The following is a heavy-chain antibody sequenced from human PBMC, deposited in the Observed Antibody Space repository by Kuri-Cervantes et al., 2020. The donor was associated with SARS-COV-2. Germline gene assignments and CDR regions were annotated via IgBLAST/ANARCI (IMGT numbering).Heavy chain of an antibody. CDR3: TRQYSSGWYTRGSECFQH. CDR2: IRSKANSYAT. D-gene: IGHD6-19*01. Sequence: GESLKISCAASGFTFSGSAMHWVRQASGKGLEWVGRIRSKANSYATAYAASVKGRFTISRDDSKNTAYLQMNSLKTEDTAVYYCTRQYSSGWYTRGSECFQHWGQGTLVTVSS. CDR1: GFTFSGSA. V-gene: IGHV3-73*01. J-gene: IGHJ1*01.